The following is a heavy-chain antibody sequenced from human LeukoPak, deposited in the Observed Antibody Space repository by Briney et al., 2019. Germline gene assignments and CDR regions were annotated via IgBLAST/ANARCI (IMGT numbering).Heavy chain of an antibody. CDR2: ISYDGSNK. J-gene: IGHJ5*02. V-gene: IGHV3-30*18. CDR3: AKDFQVRGVIIQPLDP. CDR1: GFTFSSYG. Sequence: PGRSLRLSCAASGFTFSSYGMHWVRQAPGKGLEWVAVISYDGSNKYYADSVKGRFTISRDNSKNTLYLQMNSLRAEDTAVYYCAKDFQVRGVIIQPLDPWGQGTLVTVSS. D-gene: IGHD3-10*01.